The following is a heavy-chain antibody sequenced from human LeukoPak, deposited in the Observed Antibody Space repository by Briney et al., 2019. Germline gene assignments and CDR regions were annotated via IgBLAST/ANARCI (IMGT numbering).Heavy chain of an antibody. CDR1: GGSISSGDYY. D-gene: IGHD3-9*01. CDR3: ARGDDILTGLFDY. Sequence: PSQTLSLTCTVSGGSISSGDYYWSWIRQPPGKGLEWIGYIYYSGSTYYNPSLKSRVTISVDTSKNQFSLKLSSVTAADTAVYYCARGDDILTGLFDYWGQGTLVTVSS. CDR2: IYYSGST. J-gene: IGHJ4*02. V-gene: IGHV4-30-4*01.